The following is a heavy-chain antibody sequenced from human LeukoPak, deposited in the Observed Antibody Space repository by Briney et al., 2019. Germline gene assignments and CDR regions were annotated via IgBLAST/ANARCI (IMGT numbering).Heavy chain of an antibody. CDR3: ATLDTLVVAGSFDY. CDR2: ISGSGGST. Sequence: GGSLRLSCAASGFTFSSYAMSWVRQAPGKGLEWVSAISGSGGSTYYADSVKGRFTISRDNSKNTLYLQMNSLRAEDTAVYYCATLDTLVVAGSFDYWGQGTLVTVSS. V-gene: IGHV3-23*01. D-gene: IGHD6-19*01. J-gene: IGHJ4*02. CDR1: GFTFSSYA.